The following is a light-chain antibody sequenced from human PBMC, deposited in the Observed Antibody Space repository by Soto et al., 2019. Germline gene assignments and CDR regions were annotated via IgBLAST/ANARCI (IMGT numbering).Light chain of an antibody. V-gene: IGLV1-47*02. CDR2: SNN. CDR3: AAWDDSLSVV. J-gene: IGLJ2*01. Sequence: QSVLTQPPSASGTPGQRVTIACSGSSSHIGSNHVYWYQQLPGTAPKLLIYSNNQRPSGVPDRFSGSKSGTSASLAISGLRSEDEADYYCAAWDDSLSVVFGGGTKLTVL. CDR1: SSHIGSNH.